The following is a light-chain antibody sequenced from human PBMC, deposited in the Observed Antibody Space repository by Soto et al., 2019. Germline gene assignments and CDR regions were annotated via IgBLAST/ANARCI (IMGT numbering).Light chain of an antibody. CDR1: QDISNH. V-gene: IGKV1-33*01. J-gene: IGKJ4*01. Sequence: DIQMTQSPSSLYASVGDRVSITCQASQDISNHFHWYQQKQGKAPELLIYDASKLETGVPSRFSGSGSWADFTFTISSLQPDDIAKYYCQQYVHKITFGGGTKVEIK. CDR3: QQYVHKIT. CDR2: DAS.